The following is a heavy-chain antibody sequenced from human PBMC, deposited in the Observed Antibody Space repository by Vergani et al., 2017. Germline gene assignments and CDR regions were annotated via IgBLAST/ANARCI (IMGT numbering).Heavy chain of an antibody. CDR3: ARTESFILRYFHWAL. J-gene: IGHJ4*02. CDR2: FYSSGSI. CDR1: GGSISNYY. D-gene: IGHD3-9*01. V-gene: IGHV4-4*07. Sequence: QVQLRESGPGLVKPSETLSLSCSVSGGSISNYYWHWIRQPAGKGLEWIGRFYSSGSINYNPSLKSRVSMSADTSNHQFFLTLTSVTSADTAIYFCARTESFILRYFHWALWGQGTLVTVSS.